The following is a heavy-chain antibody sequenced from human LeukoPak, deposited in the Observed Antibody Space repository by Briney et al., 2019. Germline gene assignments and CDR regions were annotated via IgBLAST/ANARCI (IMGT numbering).Heavy chain of an antibody. D-gene: IGHD4-17*01. J-gene: IGHJ6*03. CDR2: ISDSGGSA. Sequence: GGSLRLSCAASGFTFNTYAMSWVRQAPGKGLEGVSAISDSGGSAYYADSVKGRFTISRDNSKNTLYLQMNSLKTEDTAVYYCTTDVLATVIHPIDYYYYMDVWGKGTTVTISS. CDR3: TTDVLATVIHPIDYYYYMDV. CDR1: GFTFNTYA. V-gene: IGHV3-23*01.